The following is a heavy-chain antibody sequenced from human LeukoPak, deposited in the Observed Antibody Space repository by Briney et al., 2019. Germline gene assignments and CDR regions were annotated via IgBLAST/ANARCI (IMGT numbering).Heavy chain of an antibody. CDR2: IYYSGST. J-gene: IGHJ6*02. D-gene: IGHD1-7*01. V-gene: IGHV4-59*08. CDR3: ARHNPPYNWNYVYYYYGMDV. Sequence: PSETLSLTCTVSGGSISSYYWSWIRQPPGKGLEWIGYIYYSGSTNYNPSPKSRVTISVDTSKNQFSLKLSPVTAADTAVYYCARHNPPYNWNYVYYYYGMDVWGQGTTVTVSS. CDR1: GGSISSYY.